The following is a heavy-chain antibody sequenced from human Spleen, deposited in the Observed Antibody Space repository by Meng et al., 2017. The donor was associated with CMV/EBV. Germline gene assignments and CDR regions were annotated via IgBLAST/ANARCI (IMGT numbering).Heavy chain of an antibody. CDR1: GFSFSSYG. V-gene: IGHV3-30*02. J-gene: IGHJ4*02. CDR2: LRYDGINK. D-gene: IGHD1-20*01. CDR3: VKDEPAITSKPGVYFDS. Sequence: GESLKISCAASGFSFSSYGMHWVRQAPDKGLEWVAFLRYDGINKNYADSVKGRFSISRDNSRNTLELQMRSLRHDDTAVYYCVKDEPAITSKPGVYFDSWGLGTLVTVSS.